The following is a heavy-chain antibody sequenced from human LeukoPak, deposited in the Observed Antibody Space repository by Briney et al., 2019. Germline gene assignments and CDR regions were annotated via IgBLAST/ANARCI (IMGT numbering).Heavy chain of an antibody. CDR3: ARDRRYYDSSGYYSLEYFQH. D-gene: IGHD3-22*01. CDR1: GFTVSSNY. J-gene: IGHJ1*01. V-gene: IGHV3-66*01. CDR2: IYSGGST. Sequence: GGSLRLSCAASGFTVSSNYMSWVRRAPGKGLEWVSVIYSGGSTYYADSVKGRFTISRDNSKNTLYLQMNSLRAEDTAVYYCARDRRYYDSSGYYSLEYFQHWGQGTLVTVSS.